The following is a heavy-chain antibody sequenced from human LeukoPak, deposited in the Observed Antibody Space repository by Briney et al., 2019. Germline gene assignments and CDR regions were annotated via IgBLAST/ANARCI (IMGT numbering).Heavy chain of an antibody. CDR1: GYSFTSYW. V-gene: IGHV5-10-1*01. D-gene: IGHD6-13*01. Sequence: GESLKISCKGSGYSFTSYWISWVRQMPGKGLEWMGRIDPSDSCTNYSPSFQGHVTISADKSISTAYLQWSSLKASDTAMYYCARHISRKVVPSYSSSPNWFDPWGQGTLVTVSS. CDR2: IDPSDSCT. J-gene: IGHJ5*02. CDR3: ARHISRKVVPSYSSSPNWFDP.